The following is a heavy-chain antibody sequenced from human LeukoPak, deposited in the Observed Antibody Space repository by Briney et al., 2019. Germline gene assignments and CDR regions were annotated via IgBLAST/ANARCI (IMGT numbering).Heavy chain of an antibody. D-gene: IGHD5-24*01. V-gene: IGHV5-51*01. CDR3: ARPRDGYNYGFHY. CDR2: IYPGDSDT. CDR1: GYSFTSYW. Sequence: GESLRISCKGSGYSFTSYWIGWVRQMPGKGLEGMGIIYPGDSDTRYSPSFQGQVTISADKSISTAYLQWSSLKASDTAMYYCARPRDGYNYGFHYWGQGTLVTVSS. J-gene: IGHJ4*02.